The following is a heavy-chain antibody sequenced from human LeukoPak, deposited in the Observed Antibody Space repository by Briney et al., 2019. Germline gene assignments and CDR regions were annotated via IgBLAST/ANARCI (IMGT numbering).Heavy chain of an antibody. Sequence: GGSLRLSCAASGFTFSSYEMNWVRQAPGKGLEWVSYISSSGSTIYYADSVKGRFTISRDNAKNSLYLQMNSLRDEDTAVYYCARRLADDGGLDYWGQGTLVTVSS. CDR1: GFTFSSYE. J-gene: IGHJ4*02. D-gene: IGHD3-16*01. CDR2: ISSSGSTI. V-gene: IGHV3-48*03. CDR3: ARRLADDGGLDY.